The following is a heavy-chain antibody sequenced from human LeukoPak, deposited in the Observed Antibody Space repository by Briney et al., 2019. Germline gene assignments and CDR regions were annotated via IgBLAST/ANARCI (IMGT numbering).Heavy chain of an antibody. CDR1: GGTFSSYA. CDR2: IIPIFGTA. CDR3: ARGTLTVTTGWFDP. J-gene: IGHJ5*02. V-gene: IGHV1-69*13. Sequence: ASVKVSCKASGGTFSSYAISWVRQAPGQGLEWMGGIIPIFGTANYAQKFQGRVTITADESTSTAYMELSSLRSEDTAVYYCARGTLTVTTGWFDPWGQGTLVTVSS. D-gene: IGHD4-11*01.